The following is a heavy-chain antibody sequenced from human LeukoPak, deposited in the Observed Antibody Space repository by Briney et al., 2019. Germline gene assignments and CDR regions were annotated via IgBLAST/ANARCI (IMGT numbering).Heavy chain of an antibody. CDR2: ISSSSGTI. J-gene: IGHJ4*02. D-gene: IGHD5-18*01. Sequence: GGSLRLSCAASGFIFSNYNMNWVRQTPGKGLEWLSYISSSSGTIYYADSVKGRFTISGDNAKNSLYLQMNSLRAEDTAVYYCARALGYSYGYAVDYWGQGTLVTVTS. CDR3: ARALGYSYGYAVDY. CDR1: GFIFSNYN. V-gene: IGHV3-48*01.